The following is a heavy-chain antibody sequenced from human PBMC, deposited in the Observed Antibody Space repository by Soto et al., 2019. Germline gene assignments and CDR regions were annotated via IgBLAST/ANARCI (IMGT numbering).Heavy chain of an antibody. CDR3: ANALPPGSYYKPLDY. V-gene: IGHV3-9*01. J-gene: IGHJ4*02. CDR2: ISWNSDTI. Sequence: EVQLMESGGGFVQPGRSLRLSCVASGFTFDDYAMHWVRQAPGKGLEWVSGISWNSDTIGYADSVKGRFTISRDSAKKSVFLQMNSLKPEDTALYYCANALPPGSYYKPLDYWGQGTLVTVSS. CDR1: GFTFDDYA. D-gene: IGHD3-10*01.